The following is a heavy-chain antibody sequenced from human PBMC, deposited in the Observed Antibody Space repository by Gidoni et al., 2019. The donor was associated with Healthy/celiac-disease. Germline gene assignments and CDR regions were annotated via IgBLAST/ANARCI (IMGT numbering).Heavy chain of an antibody. CDR2: IIPIFGTA. J-gene: IGHJ6*03. V-gene: IGHV1-69*06. Sequence: QVQLVQSGAEGKKPGSSVKVSCKASGGTFSSYAISWVRQAPGQGLEWMGGIIPIFGTAHYAQKFPGRVTITADKSTSTAYMELSSLRSEDTAVYYCASFGGGKVYYMDVWGKGTTVTVSS. CDR1: GGTFSSYA. D-gene: IGHD2-15*01. CDR3: ASFGGGKVYYMDV.